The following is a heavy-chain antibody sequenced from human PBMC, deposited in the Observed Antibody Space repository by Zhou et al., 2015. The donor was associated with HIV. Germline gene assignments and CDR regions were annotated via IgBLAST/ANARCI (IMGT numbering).Heavy chain of an antibody. Sequence: QVQLVQSGAEVKKPGSSVKVSCKTSGGSFSSYPIHWVRQAPGQGLEWMGRIIPIFGSGDYAQKFQGRVTITADESTSTVYMELSGLTSEDTAIYYCARDFEEDGDYGRAFDFWGPRDNGHRLF. J-gene: IGHJ3*01. CDR2: IIPIFGSG. D-gene: IGHD4-17*01. V-gene: IGHV1-69*12. CDR3: ARDFEEDGDYGRAFDF. CDR1: GGSFSSYP.